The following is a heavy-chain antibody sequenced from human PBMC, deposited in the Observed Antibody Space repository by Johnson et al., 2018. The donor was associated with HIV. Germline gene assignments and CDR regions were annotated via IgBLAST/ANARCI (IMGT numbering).Heavy chain of an antibody. CDR2: IKQDGSEK. Sequence: VQLVESGGGLVQPGGSLRLSCAASGFTFSSYWMSWVRQAPGKGLEWVANIKQDGSEKYYVDSVKGRFTISRDNAKNSLYLQMNSLRADDTAVYYCARVSTTVTTGGAFDIWGQGKMVTVSS. D-gene: IGHD4-17*01. CDR3: ARVSTTVTTGGAFDI. V-gene: IGHV3-7*02. CDR1: GFTFSSYW. J-gene: IGHJ3*02.